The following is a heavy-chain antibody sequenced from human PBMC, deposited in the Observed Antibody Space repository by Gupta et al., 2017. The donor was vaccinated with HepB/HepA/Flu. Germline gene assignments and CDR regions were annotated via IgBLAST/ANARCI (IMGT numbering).Heavy chain of an antibody. CDR3: ARDQADLAVVPTATTMDV. CDR1: GYTFSAYY. Sequence: QVQLVQSGAEVKNPGASVKVSCKASGYTFSAYYIHWVRQAPGQGLEWMGWINPKTGGTNYAQKFQGRVTMTRDTSISTAYMELSRLRSDDTAVYYCARDQADLAVVPTATTMDVWGKGTTVTVSS. D-gene: IGHD2-2*01. V-gene: IGHV1-2*02. CDR2: INPKTGGT. J-gene: IGHJ6*03.